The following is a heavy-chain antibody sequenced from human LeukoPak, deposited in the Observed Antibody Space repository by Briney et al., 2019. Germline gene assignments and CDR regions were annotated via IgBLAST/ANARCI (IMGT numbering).Heavy chain of an antibody. J-gene: IGHJ4*02. CDR1: GFTFSNYA. CDR2: ISGSGGNT. Sequence: GGSLRLSCAASGFTFSNYAMNWVRQAPGKGLERVSAISGSGGNTYYADSVKGRFTISRDNSKNTLFLQMYSLRAEDTAVYYCARAGALRPDYWGQGTLVTVSS. CDR3: ARAGALRPDY. V-gene: IGHV3-23*01.